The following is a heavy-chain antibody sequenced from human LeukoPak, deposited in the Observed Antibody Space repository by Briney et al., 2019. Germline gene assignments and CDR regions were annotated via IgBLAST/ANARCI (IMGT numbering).Heavy chain of an antibody. CDR2: TGSDGSRD. J-gene: IGHJ3*01. V-gene: IGHV3-33*01. CDR1: GFSFSSHG. CDR3: ARDDTLPDNGLDA. D-gene: IGHD2-8*01. Sequence: GGSLRLSCAASGFSFSSHGMHWVHQAPGKGLEGLAVTGSDGSRDSYADSVRGRLTISRDNSKNMLFLQVNSLRVEDSAVYFCARDDTLPDNGLDAWGQGTMVTVSS.